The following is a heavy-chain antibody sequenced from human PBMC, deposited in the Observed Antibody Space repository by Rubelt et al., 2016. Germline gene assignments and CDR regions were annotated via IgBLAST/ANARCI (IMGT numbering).Heavy chain of an antibody. CDR3: ARDRTWLVPGLDAFDI. V-gene: IGHV1-18*01. Sequence: QVQLVQSGAEVKKPGASVKVSCKASGYTFTTYGISWVRQAPGQGLEWMGWIRTYNGNTNYAQKLQGRAPMTTDTSTSTAYMERRSLRSDDTAVYYCARDRTWLVPGLDAFDIWGQGTMVTVSS. CDR1: GYTFTTYG. CDR2: IRTYNGNT. D-gene: IGHD6-19*01. J-gene: IGHJ3*02.